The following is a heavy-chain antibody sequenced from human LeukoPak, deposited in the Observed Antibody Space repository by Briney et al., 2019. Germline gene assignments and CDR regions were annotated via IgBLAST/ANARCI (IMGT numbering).Heavy chain of an antibody. V-gene: IGHV5-51*01. CDR3: ASSSMVAPPYDYYYGMDV. Sequence: GESLKISCKGSGYSFTSYWIGWVRQMPGKGLXXXXXXXXGDSDTRYSPSFQGQVTISADKSISTAYLQWSSLKASDTAMYYCASSSMVAPPYDYYYGMDVWGQGTTVTVSS. D-gene: IGHD4/OR15-4a*01. CDR1: GYSFTSYW. J-gene: IGHJ6*02. CDR2: XXXGDSDT.